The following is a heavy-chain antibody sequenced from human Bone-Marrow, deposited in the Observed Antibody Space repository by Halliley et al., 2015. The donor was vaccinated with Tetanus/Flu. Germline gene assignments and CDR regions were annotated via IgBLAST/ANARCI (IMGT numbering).Heavy chain of an antibody. CDR3: ARAADYGGNSYWYFDL. V-gene: IGHV4-59*01. D-gene: IGHD4-17*01. CDR2: GST. Sequence: GSTNSNPPLKIRVTISVDTSKTQFSLKLSSVTAADTAVYYCARAADYGGNSYWYFDLWGRGPLVTVSS. J-gene: IGHJ2*01.